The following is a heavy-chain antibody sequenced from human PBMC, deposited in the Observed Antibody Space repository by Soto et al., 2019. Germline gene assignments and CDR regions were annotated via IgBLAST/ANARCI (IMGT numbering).Heavy chain of an antibody. J-gene: IGHJ5*02. CDR2: ITNSGDST. CDR1: GFTFSSYA. D-gene: IGHD1-26*01. CDR3: ARVATGSYNWFDP. Sequence: GGSLRLSCAASGFTFSSYAMNWVRQAPGKGLEWVSAITNSGDSTYYADSVKGRFTISRDNAKNTLYLQMNSLRADDTAVYYCARVATGSYNWFDPWGQGTLVTVSS. V-gene: IGHV3-23*01.